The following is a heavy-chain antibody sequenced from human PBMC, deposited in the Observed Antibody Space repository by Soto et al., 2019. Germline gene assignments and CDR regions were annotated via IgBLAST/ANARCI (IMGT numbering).Heavy chain of an antibody. CDR2: ISYDGSNK. J-gene: IGHJ6*02. CDR3: ARVTAYSYYSGMDV. V-gene: IGHV3-30-3*01. CDR1: GFTFSSYA. Sequence: PGGSLRLSCAASGFTFSSYAMHWVRQAPGKGLEWVAVISYDGSNKYYADSVKGRFTISRDNSKNTLYLQMNSLRAEDTAVYYCARVTAYSYYSGMDVWGQGTRVPVS.